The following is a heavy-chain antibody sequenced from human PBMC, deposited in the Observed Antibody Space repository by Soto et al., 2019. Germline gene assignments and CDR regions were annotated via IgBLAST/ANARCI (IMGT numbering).Heavy chain of an antibody. J-gene: IGHJ4*02. V-gene: IGHV3-23*01. D-gene: IGHD7-27*01. CDR1: GFTFSIFA. Sequence: GGSLRLSCAASGFTFSIFAMRWGRQSPGKGLEWVSTISGSGGSTYYADAVKGRFTISRDNSMGTLYLQMKSLRVEDTAIYYCAKEVSLGSTVDLGYWGQGALVTVSS. CDR2: ISGSGGST. CDR3: AKEVSLGSTVDLGY.